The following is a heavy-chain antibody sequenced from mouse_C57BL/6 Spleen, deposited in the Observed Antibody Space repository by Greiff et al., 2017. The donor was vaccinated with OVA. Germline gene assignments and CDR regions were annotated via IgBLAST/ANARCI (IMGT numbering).Heavy chain of an antibody. V-gene: IGHV5-9-1*02. Sequence: DVHLVESGEGLVKPGGSLKLSCAASGFTFSSYAMSWVRQTPEKRLEWVAYISSGGDYIYYADTVKGRFTISRDNARNTLYLQMSSLKSEDTAMYYCTRATGTWDFDYWGQGTTLTVSS. J-gene: IGHJ2*01. CDR1: GFTFSSYA. D-gene: IGHD4-1*01. CDR2: ISSGGDYI. CDR3: TRATGTWDFDY.